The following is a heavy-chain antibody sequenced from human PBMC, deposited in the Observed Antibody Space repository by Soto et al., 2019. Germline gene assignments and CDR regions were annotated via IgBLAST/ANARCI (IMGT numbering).Heavy chain of an antibody. CDR2: INHSGST. J-gene: IGHJ4*02. CDR1: GGSFSGYY. D-gene: IGHD3-3*01. Sequence: PSETLSLTCAVYGGSFSGYYWSWIRQPPGKGLEWIGEINHSGSTNYNPSLKSRVTISVDTSKNQFSLKLSSVTAADTAVYYCARGRFEVWGQGTLVTVSS. V-gene: IGHV4-34*01. CDR3: ARGRFEV.